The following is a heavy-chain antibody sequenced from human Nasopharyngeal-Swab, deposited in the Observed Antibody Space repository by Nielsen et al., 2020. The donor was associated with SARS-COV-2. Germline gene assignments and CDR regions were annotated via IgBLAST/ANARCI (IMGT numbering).Heavy chain of an antibody. CDR1: GYSISSGYY. Sequence: SETLSLTCTVSGYSISSGYYWGWIRQSPGKGLEWIGNIYHSGTTYYNPSLKSRVTISVDTSKNQFSLKLSSVTAADTAVYYCARDSGTRQYYDFWSGYDAYAFDIWGQGTMVTVSS. CDR2: IYHSGTT. V-gene: IGHV4-38-2*02. CDR3: ARDSGTRQYYDFWSGYDAYAFDI. J-gene: IGHJ3*02. D-gene: IGHD3-3*01.